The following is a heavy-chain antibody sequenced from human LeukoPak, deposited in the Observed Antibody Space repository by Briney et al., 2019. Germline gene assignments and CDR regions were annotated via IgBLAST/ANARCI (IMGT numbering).Heavy chain of an antibody. D-gene: IGHD2-8*01. V-gene: IGHV3-9*01. CDR1: GFTFNSYG. J-gene: IGHJ4*02. CDR3: AKRSQNRGTNPFDY. CDR2: ISWNSGSR. Sequence: PGGSLRLSCAASGFTFNSYGMHWVRQAPGNGLERVSVISWNSGSRGYADSVKRRRTISRETSKNTLYLHMNSLSAEDTAVYYCAKRSQNRGTNPFDYWGQGTLVTVSS.